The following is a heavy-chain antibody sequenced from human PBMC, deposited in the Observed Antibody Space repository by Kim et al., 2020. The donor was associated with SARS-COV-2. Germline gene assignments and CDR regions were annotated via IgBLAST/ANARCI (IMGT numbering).Heavy chain of an antibody. V-gene: IGHV6-1*01. CDR1: GDSVSSASAT. Sequence: SQTLSLTCAIFGDSVSSASATWHWIRQSPSGGLEWLGRTYYRSKWYNDSAVSVESRITINPDASKNQFSLQMISVTPEDTAVYYCARSGTTITTGCFYPWGQGTLVTVSS. CDR2: TYYRSKWYN. J-gene: IGHJ5*02. CDR3: ARSGTTITTGCFYP. D-gene: IGHD4-4*01.